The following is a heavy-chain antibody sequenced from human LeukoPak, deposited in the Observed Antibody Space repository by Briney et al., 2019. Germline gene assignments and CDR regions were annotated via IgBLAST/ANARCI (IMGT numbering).Heavy chain of an antibody. V-gene: IGHV4-61*01. CDR3: ARVDWWYDIMTGWPAITNNGMDV. CDR1: GGSVRSGNYF. D-gene: IGHD3-9*01. Sequence: SETLSLTCTVSGGSVRSGNYFWSWIRQSPGKGLEWIGYIYFRGNTKYSPALESRVTISEDPSKNQFSLRLTSLTAADTAVYYCARVDWWYDIMTGWPAITNNGMDVWGQGTTVIVSS. J-gene: IGHJ6*02. CDR2: IYFRGNT.